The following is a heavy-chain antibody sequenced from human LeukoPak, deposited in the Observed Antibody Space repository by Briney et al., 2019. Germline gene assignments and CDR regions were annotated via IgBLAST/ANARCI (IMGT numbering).Heavy chain of an antibody. V-gene: IGHV3-23*01. J-gene: IGHJ4*02. Sequence: GGSLRLSCAASGFTLSSYAMSWVRQAPGKGLEWVSAISGSGGNTYYADSVKGRFTISRDNSKNTLYLQMNSLRAEDTAVYYCAKDRGYSYGEHDYWGQGTLVTVSS. CDR3: AKDRGYSYGEHDY. CDR2: ISGSGGNT. D-gene: IGHD5-18*01. CDR1: GFTLSSYA.